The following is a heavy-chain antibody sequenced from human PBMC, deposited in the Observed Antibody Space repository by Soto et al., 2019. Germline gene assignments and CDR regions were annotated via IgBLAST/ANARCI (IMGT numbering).Heavy chain of an antibody. CDR1: GYTFTSYG. D-gene: IGHD3-3*01. V-gene: IGHV1-18*01. J-gene: IGHJ5*02. CDR3: ARDGGGDYDFWSAHSGGWFDP. Sequence: QVQLVQSGAEVKKPGASVKVSCKASGYTFTSYGISWVRQAPGQGLEWMGWISAYNGNTNYAQKLQGSVTMTTDTSTSTAYMELRCLRSDDTAVYYCARDGGGDYDFWSAHSGGWFDPWGQGTLVTVSS. CDR2: ISAYNGNT.